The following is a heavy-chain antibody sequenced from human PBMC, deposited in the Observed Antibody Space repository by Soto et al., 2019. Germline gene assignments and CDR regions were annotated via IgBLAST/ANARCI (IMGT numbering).Heavy chain of an antibody. CDR3: AMVDDYVTPSPQDV. V-gene: IGHV1-18*01. Sequence: ALVKVSCKASGYSFNKYGIAWARQANGQGLEWMGWINTYNGNTNYAQNLQGRVTLTTDTSTSTAYMELTSLRSNDTAIYYCAMVDDYVTPSPQDVWGQGTTVTVSS. D-gene: IGHD3-16*01. CDR1: GYSFNKYG. CDR2: INTYNGNT. J-gene: IGHJ6*02.